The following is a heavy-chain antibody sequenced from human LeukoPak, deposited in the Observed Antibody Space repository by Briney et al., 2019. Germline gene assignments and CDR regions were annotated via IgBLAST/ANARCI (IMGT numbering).Heavy chain of an antibody. Sequence: SVKVSCKASGGTFSSYAISWVRQAPGQGLEWMGGITPIFGTANYAQKFQDRVTITADESTSTAYMELSSLRSEDTAVYYCARSYYYDSSGSITDNDYWGQGTLVTVSS. V-gene: IGHV1-69*13. CDR1: GGTFSSYA. CDR3: ARSYYYDSSGSITDNDY. J-gene: IGHJ4*02. CDR2: ITPIFGTA. D-gene: IGHD3-22*01.